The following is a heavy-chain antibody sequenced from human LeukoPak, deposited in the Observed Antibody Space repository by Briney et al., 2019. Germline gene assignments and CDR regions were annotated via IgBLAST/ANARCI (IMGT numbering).Heavy chain of an antibody. J-gene: IGHJ3*02. Sequence: SETLSLTCAVYGGSFSGYYWSWIRQPPGKGLEWIGEINHSGSTNYNPSLKSRVTISVDTSKNQFSLKLSSVTAADTAVYYCARGYRRGYRYGLFAFDIWGQGTMVTVSS. CDR3: ARGYRRGYRYGLFAFDI. V-gene: IGHV4-34*01. D-gene: IGHD5-18*01. CDR2: INHSGST. CDR1: GGSFSGYY.